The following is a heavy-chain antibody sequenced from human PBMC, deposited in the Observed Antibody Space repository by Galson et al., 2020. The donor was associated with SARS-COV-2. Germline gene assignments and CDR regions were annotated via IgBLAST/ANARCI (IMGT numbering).Heavy chain of an antibody. D-gene: IGHD3-9*01. CDR2: ISYDGSNK. J-gene: IGHJ6*02. Sequence: LSLTCAASGFTFSSYAMHWVRQAPGKGLEWVAVISYDGSNKYYADSVKGRFTISRDNSKNTLYLQMNSLRAEDTAVYYCARDRRYYDILTGYFPRDRFDYYYYGMDVWGQGTTVTVSS. CDR1: GFTFSSYA. V-gene: IGHV3-30*04. CDR3: ARDRRYYDILTGYFPRDRFDYYYYGMDV.